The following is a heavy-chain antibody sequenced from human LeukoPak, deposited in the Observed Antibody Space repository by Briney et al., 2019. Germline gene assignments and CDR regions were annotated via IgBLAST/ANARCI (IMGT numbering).Heavy chain of an antibody. J-gene: IGHJ6*03. CDR3: ARVGPWVNPDYYYYYMDV. D-gene: IGHD3-16*01. Sequence: NPSETLSLTCTVSGFSMPTNPYYWGWIRQPPGKGLEWIGSIYYRGPTHYNPSLKSRVAISADTSKNQFSLKLDSVTAADTAVYYCARVGPWVNPDYYYYYMDVWGKGTTVTVSS. CDR2: IYYRGPT. V-gene: IGHV4-39*07. CDR1: GFSMPTNPYY.